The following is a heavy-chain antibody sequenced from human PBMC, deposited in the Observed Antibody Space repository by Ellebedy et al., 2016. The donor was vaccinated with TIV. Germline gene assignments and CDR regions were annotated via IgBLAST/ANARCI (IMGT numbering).Heavy chain of an antibody. D-gene: IGHD2-15*01. CDR3: ASTYCSGDSCLREGVDY. Sequence: SETLSLXXTVSGGSISSSSYYWGWIRQPPGKGLEWIGSIYYSGITYYSPSLKSRLTMSVDTSKNQFYLKLSSVTAADTAVYYCASTYCSGDSCLREGVDYWGQGTLVTVSS. CDR2: IYYSGIT. V-gene: IGHV4-39*07. J-gene: IGHJ4*02. CDR1: GGSISSSSYY.